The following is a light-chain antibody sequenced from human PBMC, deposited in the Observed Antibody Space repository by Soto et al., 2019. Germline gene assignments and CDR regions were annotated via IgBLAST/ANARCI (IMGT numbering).Light chain of an antibody. CDR2: AAS. J-gene: IGKJ4*01. Sequence: DIEMTQSPSSLSASVGDRVTIACRASQSISNYLNWYQHKPGKVPTLLIYAASSLQSGVPTRFSGSGSGTDFTLTISSLQPAEFATYYCQQSYGTPLTFGGGTKVEIK. CDR3: QQSYGTPLT. V-gene: IGKV1-39*01. CDR1: QSISNY.